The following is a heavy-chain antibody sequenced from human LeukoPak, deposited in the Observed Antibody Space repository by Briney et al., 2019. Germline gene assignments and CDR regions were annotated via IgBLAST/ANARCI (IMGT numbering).Heavy chain of an antibody. CDR2: INAGNGNT. D-gene: IGHD7-27*01. V-gene: IGHV1-3*01. J-gene: IGHJ4*02. CDR3: AREDPGLYFDY. CDR1: GYTFTSYA. Sequence: ASVKVSCRASGYTFTSYAMHWVRQAPGQRLEWMGWINAGNGNTKYSQKFQGRVTITRDTSASTAYMELSSLRSEDTAVYYCAREDPGLYFDYWGQGTLVTVSS.